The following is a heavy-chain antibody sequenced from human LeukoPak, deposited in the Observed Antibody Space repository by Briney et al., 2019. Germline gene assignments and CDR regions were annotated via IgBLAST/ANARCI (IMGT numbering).Heavy chain of an antibody. CDR1: GGSFSGYY. V-gene: IGHV4-34*01. CDR2: INQSGST. CDR3: ARGIGKVAAVRGVIVMGAMYFDY. J-gene: IGHJ4*02. Sequence: KPSETLSLTCAVYGGSFSGYYWTWIRQPPGKGLEWIGEINQSGSTNFNPSLKSRVNISVGTSESQFSLNLTSVTAADTAVYFCARGIGKVAAVRGVIVMGAMYFDYWGQGTLVTVSS. D-gene: IGHD3-10*01.